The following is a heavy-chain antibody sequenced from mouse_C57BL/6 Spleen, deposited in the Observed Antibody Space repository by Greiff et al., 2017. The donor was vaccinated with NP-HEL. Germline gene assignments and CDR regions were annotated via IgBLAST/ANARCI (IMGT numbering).Heavy chain of an antibody. CDR3: ARIYYDYDDGPYWYFDV. CDR1: GYTFTSYG. V-gene: IGHV1-58*01. Sequence: EVQLQQSGAELVRPGSSVKMSCKTSGYTFTSYGINWVKQRPGQGLEWIGYIYIGNGYTEYNEKFKGKATLTSDTSSSTAYMQLSSLTSEDSAIYFCARIYYDYDDGPYWYFDVWGTGTTVTVSS. CDR2: IYIGNGYT. J-gene: IGHJ1*03. D-gene: IGHD2-4*01.